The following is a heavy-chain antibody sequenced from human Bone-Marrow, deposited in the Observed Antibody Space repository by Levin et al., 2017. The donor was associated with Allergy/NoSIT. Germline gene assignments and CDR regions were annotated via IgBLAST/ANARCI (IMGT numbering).Heavy chain of an antibody. D-gene: IGHD6-25*01. Sequence: QSGGSLRLSCVASGFTFINYGMHWVRQAPGKGLEWVALISYDGSETYYGDPVKGRFTISRDDSKNTLYLQMTRLSPEDTAVYYCSNNALGGTVPAAPGYWGQGTLVTVSS. J-gene: IGHJ4*02. CDR3: SNNALGGTVPAAPGY. CDR2: ISYDGSET. V-gene: IGHV3-33*03. CDR1: GFTFINYG.